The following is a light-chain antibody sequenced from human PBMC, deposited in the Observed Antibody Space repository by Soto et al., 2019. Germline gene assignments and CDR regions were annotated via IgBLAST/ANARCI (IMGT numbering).Light chain of an antibody. V-gene: IGKV3-20*01. J-gene: IGKJ2*01. Sequence: EIVLTQSPGTLSLSPGERATLSCRASEFLSSSYLVWYQQKPGQAPRLLIYAASRRATGIPDRFSGSGSATEYTLTINTLEPEDFAVYYCQQQGTFGQGTKVVIK. CDR3: QQQGT. CDR1: EFLSSSY. CDR2: AAS.